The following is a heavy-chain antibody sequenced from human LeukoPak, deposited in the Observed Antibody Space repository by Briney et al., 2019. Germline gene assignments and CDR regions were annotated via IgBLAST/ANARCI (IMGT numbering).Heavy chain of an antibody. D-gene: IGHD2-2*01. CDR1: GFTFSSYA. Sequence: GGSLRLSCAASGFTFSSYAMHWVRQAPGKGLEWEAVISYDGSNKYYADSVKGRFTISRDNSKNTLYLQMNSLRAEDTAVYYCARDTCSSTSCPRASAFDIWGQGTMVPVSS. V-gene: IGHV3-30-3*01. CDR2: ISYDGSNK. CDR3: ARDTCSSTSCPRASAFDI. J-gene: IGHJ3*02.